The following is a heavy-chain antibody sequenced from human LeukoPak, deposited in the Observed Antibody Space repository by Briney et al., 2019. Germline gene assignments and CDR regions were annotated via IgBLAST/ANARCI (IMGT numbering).Heavy chain of an antibody. J-gene: IGHJ6*02. CDR3: RGVIITSGMDV. CDR1: GGSLSGYY. V-gene: IGHV4-34*03. Sequence: PSKTLSLTCAVYGGSLSGYYWSWIRQPPGKGLEWIGDINHYGTTNYNPSLKSRVTISVDTSKNQFSLKLSSVTAADTAVYYCRGVIITSGMDVWGQGTTVTVSS. D-gene: IGHD3-10*01. CDR2: INHYGTT.